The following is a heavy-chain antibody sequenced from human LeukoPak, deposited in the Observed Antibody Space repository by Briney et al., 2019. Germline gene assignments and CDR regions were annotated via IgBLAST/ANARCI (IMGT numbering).Heavy chain of an antibody. D-gene: IGHD3-22*01. CDR3: AKFFTTDYYFDY. V-gene: IGHV4-61*02. J-gene: IGHJ4*02. CDR1: GGSISSSSYY. CDR2: IYTSGST. Sequence: SETLSLTCTVSGGSISSSSYYWGWIRQPAGKGLEWVGRIYTSGSTNYNPSLKSRVSMSVDTSKNQFSLKLSSVTAADTAVYYCAKFFTTDYYFDYWGQGTLVTVSS.